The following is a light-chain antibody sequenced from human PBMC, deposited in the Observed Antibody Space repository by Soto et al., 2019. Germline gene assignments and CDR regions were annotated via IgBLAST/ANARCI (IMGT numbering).Light chain of an antibody. J-gene: IGKJ1*01. CDR1: QSLLHSNGYNF. V-gene: IGKV2-28*01. CDR3: MQALQIPPT. CDR2: LGS. Sequence: DIVMTQSPLSLPVTPGEPASISCGSSQSLLHSNGYNFLDWYLQKPGQSPQLLIYLGSNRASGVPDRFSGSGSGTDFTLTISRVEAEDVGVYYCMQALQIPPTFGLGTRVEIK.